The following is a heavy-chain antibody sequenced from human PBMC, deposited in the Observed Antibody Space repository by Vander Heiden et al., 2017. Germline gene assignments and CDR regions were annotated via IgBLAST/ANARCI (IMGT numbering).Heavy chain of an antibody. Sequence: QVQLVESGGGVVQPGRSLRLSCAASRFTFSSYAMHWVRQAPGKGLEWVAVISYDGSNKYYADSVKGRFTISRDNSKNTLYLQMNSLRAEDTAVYYCARGDRSGDSSGPDPYYFDYWGQGTLVTVSS. V-gene: IGHV3-30-3*01. CDR1: RFTFSSYA. D-gene: IGHD3-22*01. CDR2: ISYDGSNK. CDR3: ARGDRSGDSSGPDPYYFDY. J-gene: IGHJ4*02.